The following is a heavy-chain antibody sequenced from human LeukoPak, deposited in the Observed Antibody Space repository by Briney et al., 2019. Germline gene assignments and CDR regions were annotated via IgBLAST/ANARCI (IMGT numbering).Heavy chain of an antibody. CDR2: IWYDGSNK. V-gene: IGHV3-33*01. J-gene: IGHJ6*02. Sequence: PGGSLRLSCAASGFTFSSYGMHWVRQAPGKGLEWVAVIWYDGSNKYYGDSVKGRFTISRGNSKNTLYLQMNSLRAEDTAVYYCARPLSPVLYYYYGMDVWGQGTTVTVSS. CDR1: GFTFSSYG. CDR3: ARPLSPVLYYYYGMDV. D-gene: IGHD3-16*01.